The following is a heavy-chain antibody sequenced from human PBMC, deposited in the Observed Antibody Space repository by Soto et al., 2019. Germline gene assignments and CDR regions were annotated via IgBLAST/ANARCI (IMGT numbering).Heavy chain of an antibody. Sequence: ASVKVSCKASGGTFTGYYMHWVRQAPGQGLEWMGWINPNSGGTNYAQKFQGRVTMTRDTSISTAYMELSRLRSDDTAVYYCALITIFGLGIEYWGQGTLVTVSS. CDR3: ALITIFGLGIEY. D-gene: IGHD3-3*01. V-gene: IGHV1-2*02. CDR1: GGTFTGYY. J-gene: IGHJ4*02. CDR2: INPNSGGT.